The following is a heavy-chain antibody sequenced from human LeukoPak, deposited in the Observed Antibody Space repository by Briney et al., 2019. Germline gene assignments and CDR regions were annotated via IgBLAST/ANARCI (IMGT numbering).Heavy chain of an antibody. Sequence: SETLSLTCTVSGGSISSSSYYWGWIRQPPGKGLEWIESIYYSGSTYYNPSLKSRVTISVDTSKNQFSLKLSSVTAADTAVYYCASDILTGEFDYWGQGTLVTVSS. D-gene: IGHD3-9*01. J-gene: IGHJ4*02. CDR3: ASDILTGEFDY. CDR2: IYYSGST. V-gene: IGHV4-39*07. CDR1: GGSISSSSYY.